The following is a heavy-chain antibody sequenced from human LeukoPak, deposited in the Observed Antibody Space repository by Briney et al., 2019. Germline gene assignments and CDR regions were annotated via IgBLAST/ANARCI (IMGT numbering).Heavy chain of an antibody. V-gene: IGHV4-59*01. D-gene: IGHD3-22*01. CDR1: GGSISGSY. Sequence: PSETLSLTCSVSGGSISGSYWTWIRQPPGKGLEWIGYIYYSGSTNYNPSLKSRVTISVDTSKNQFSLKLSSVTAADTAVYYCARDKDYFDSGGAFDIWGQGTMVTVSS. CDR2: IYYSGST. CDR3: ARDKDYFDSGGAFDI. J-gene: IGHJ3*02.